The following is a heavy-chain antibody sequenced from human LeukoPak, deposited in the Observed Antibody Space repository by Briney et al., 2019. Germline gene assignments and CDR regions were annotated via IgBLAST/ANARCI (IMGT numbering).Heavy chain of an antibody. D-gene: IGHD6-19*01. CDR3: ARETYSSGWLGY. CDR2: IYHSGST. J-gene: IGHJ4*02. V-gene: IGHV4-38-2*02. CDR1: GYSISSGYY. Sequence: PSETLSLTCTVSGYSISSGYYWGWIRQPPGKGLEWIGSIYHSGSTYYNPSLKSRVTISVDTSKNQFSLKLSSVTAADTAVYYCARETYSSGWLGYWGQGTLVTVSS.